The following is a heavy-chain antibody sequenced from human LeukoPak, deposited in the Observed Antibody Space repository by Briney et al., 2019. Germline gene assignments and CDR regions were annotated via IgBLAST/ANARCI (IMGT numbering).Heavy chain of an antibody. CDR1: GFTFISYA. CDR2: ISGSGVST. D-gene: IGHD6-13*01. V-gene: IGHV3-23*01. CDR3: AKDAYSSRGYFDY. J-gene: IGHJ4*02. Sequence: GGSLRLSCAASGFTFISYAMSWVRQAPGKGMEWVSGISGSGVSTSYADSVKGRFTISRDNSKKTLYLKVNSLRAEDTAVYYCAKDAYSSRGYFDYWGQGTLVTVSS.